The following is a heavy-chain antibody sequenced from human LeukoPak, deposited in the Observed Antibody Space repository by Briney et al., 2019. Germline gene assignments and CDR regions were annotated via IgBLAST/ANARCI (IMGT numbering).Heavy chain of an antibody. CDR1: GGSISSYY. Sequence: SSETLSLTCTVSGGSISSYYWSWIRQPPGKGLEWIGYIYYSGSTNYSPSLKSRVTISVDTSKNQFSLKLSSVTAADTAVYYCARHSFYYYGMDVWGQGTTVTVSS. CDR2: IYYSGST. J-gene: IGHJ6*02. CDR3: ARHSFYYYGMDV. V-gene: IGHV4-59*08. D-gene: IGHD1-7*01.